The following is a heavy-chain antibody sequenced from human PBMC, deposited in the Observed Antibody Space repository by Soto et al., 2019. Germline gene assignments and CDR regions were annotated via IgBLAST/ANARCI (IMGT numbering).Heavy chain of an antibody. CDR3: ARDVDTAMVTGYFDY. CDR2: INPSGGST. CDR1: GYTFTSYY. D-gene: IGHD5-18*01. J-gene: IGHJ4*02. Sequence: ASVKVSCKASGYTFTSYYMHWVRQAPGQGLEWMGIINPSGGSTSYAQKFQGRVTMTRDTSTSTVYMELSSLRSEDTAVYYRARDVDTAMVTGYFDYWGQGSLVTVSS. V-gene: IGHV1-46*01.